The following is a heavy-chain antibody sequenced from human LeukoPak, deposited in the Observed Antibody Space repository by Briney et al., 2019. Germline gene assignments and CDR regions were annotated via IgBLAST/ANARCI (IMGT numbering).Heavy chain of an antibody. J-gene: IGHJ4*02. CDR2: ISSISSYI. CDR3: ARDLGVIVYPSDY. V-gene: IGHV3-21*01. CDR1: GFTFSSYS. Sequence: GGSLRLSCAASGFTFSSYSMNWVRQAPGKGLEWVSSISSISSYIYYADSVKGRFTISRDNAKNSLYLQMNSLRAEDTALYYCARDLGVIVYPSDYWGQGTLVTVSS. D-gene: IGHD3-16*02.